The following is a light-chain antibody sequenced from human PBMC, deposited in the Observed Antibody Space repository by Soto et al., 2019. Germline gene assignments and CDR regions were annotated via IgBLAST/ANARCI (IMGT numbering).Light chain of an antibody. CDR1: QGIATG. V-gene: IGKV1-13*02. CDR2: DAS. J-gene: IGKJ5*01. CDR3: RQFTSL. Sequence: ASRRGGVISTCRASQGIATGLAWYQQKPGAPPRLLTYDASILQRGVPSSFSGSGSGTHFILTRSTLQPEDFATYYRRQFTSLFGQGTRLEIK.